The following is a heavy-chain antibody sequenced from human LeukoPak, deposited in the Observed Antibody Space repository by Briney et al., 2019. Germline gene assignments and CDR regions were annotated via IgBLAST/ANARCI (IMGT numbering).Heavy chain of an antibody. CDR1: GFTFSSYA. J-gene: IGHJ4*02. Sequence: GGSLRPSCAASGFTFSSYAMSWVRQAPGKGLEWVSGISGSGGTTYYADSVKGRFTISRDISKNTLYLQMNSLRAEDTAIYFCARAPRHSGSYPLDYWGQGTLVTVSS. D-gene: IGHD3-10*01. V-gene: IGHV3-23*01. CDR3: ARAPRHSGSYPLDY. CDR2: ISGSGGTT.